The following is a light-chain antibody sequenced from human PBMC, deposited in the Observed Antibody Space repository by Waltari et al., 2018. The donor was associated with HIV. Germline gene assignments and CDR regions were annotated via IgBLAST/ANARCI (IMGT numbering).Light chain of an antibody. CDR3: GTWDSSLRTEV. Sequence: QSVLTQPPSVSAAVGQKVTISCSGSSSNILSNYVSWYQQLPGTAPKLLIYDKDKRPSGIPDRFSGAKSGTSATLGITGLLSGDEADYYCGTWDSSLRTEVFGGGTKVTVL. J-gene: IGLJ3*02. CDR1: SSNILSNY. V-gene: IGLV1-51*01. CDR2: DKD.